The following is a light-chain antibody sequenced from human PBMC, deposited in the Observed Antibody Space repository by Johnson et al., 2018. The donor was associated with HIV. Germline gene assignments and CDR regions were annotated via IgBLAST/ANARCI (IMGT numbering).Light chain of an antibody. V-gene: IGLV1-51*01. J-gene: IGLJ1*01. CDR2: DNN. Sequence: SVLTQPPSVSAAPGQKVTISCSGSSSNIGNNYVSWYQQLPRTAPKLLIYDNNKRPSGIPDRFSGSKSGTSATLGITGLQTGDEADYYCGTWDSSLSVYVFGTGTKVTAL. CDR1: SSNIGNNY. CDR3: GTWDSSLSVYV.